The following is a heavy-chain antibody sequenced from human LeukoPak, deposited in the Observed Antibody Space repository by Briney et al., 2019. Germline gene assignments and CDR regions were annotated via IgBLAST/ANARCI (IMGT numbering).Heavy chain of an antibody. V-gene: IGHV4-4*07. CDR3: ARDYSSSWYGAYYFDY. CDR1: GGSISGYY. J-gene: IGHJ4*02. D-gene: IGHD6-13*01. Sequence: SETLSLTCTVSGGSISGYYWSWIRQPAGKGLEWIGRICTSGSTNYNPSLKSRVTMSVDTSKNQFSLKLSSVTAADTAVYYCARDYSSSWYGAYYFDYWGQGTLVTVSS. CDR2: ICTSGST.